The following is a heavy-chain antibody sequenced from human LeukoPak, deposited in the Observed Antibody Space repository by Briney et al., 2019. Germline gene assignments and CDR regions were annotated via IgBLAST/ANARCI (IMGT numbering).Heavy chain of an antibody. Sequence: GGSLRLSCAASGSSVSSNHMSWVRQAPGKGLEWVSVIYSGGNTHYADSVKGRFTISRDNSKNTLYLQMNSLRAEDTAVYYCARGIAAAGIVGVFDYWGQGTLVTVSS. CDR1: GSSVSSNH. V-gene: IGHV3-66*01. D-gene: IGHD6-13*01. J-gene: IGHJ4*02. CDR2: IYSGGNT. CDR3: ARGIAAAGIVGVFDY.